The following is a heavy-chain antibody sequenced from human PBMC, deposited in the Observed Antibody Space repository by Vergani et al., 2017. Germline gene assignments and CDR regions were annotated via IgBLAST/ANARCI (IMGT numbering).Heavy chain of an antibody. V-gene: IGHV3-23*01. Sequence: EVQLLESGGGLVQPGGSLRLSCAASGFTFSSYAMSWVRQAPGKGLEWVSAISGCGGSTYYADSVKGRFTISRDNSKNTLYLQMNSLRAEDTAVYYCASGEYSSSTSLLYWGQGTLVTVSS. CDR1: GFTFSSYA. CDR2: ISGCGGST. CDR3: ASGEYSSSTSLLY. D-gene: IGHD2-2*01. J-gene: IGHJ4*02.